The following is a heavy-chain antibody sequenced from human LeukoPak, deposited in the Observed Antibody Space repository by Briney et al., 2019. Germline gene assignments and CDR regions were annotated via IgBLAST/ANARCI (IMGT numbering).Heavy chain of an antibody. Sequence: ASVKVSCKASGYTFTSYGISWVRQAPGQGLELMGWISAYNGNTNYAQKLQGRVTMTTYTSTSTAYMELRSLRSDDTAVYYCARGYGITMIVVVPHFDYWGQGTLVTVSS. CDR1: GYTFTSYG. D-gene: IGHD3-22*01. J-gene: IGHJ4*02. V-gene: IGHV1-18*01. CDR3: ARGYGITMIVVVPHFDY. CDR2: ISAYNGNT.